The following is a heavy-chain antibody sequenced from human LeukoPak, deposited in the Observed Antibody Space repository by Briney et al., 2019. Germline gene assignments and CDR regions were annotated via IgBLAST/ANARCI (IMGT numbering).Heavy chain of an antibody. Sequence: PGGSLRLSCAASGFTFHDYAMHWVRQAPGKGLEWVSLISWDGGSTYYADSVKGRFTISRDNSKNTLYLQMNSLRAEDTAVYYCAKVPPGTGGVCYFDYWGQGTLVTVSS. V-gene: IGHV3-43D*03. CDR2: ISWDGGST. D-gene: IGHD6-13*01. CDR1: GFTFHDYA. CDR3: AKVPPGTGGVCYFDY. J-gene: IGHJ4*02.